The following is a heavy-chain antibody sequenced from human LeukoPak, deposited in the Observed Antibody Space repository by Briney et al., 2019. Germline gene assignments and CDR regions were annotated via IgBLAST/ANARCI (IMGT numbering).Heavy chain of an antibody. Sequence: ASVKVSCKASGYTFTSYDINWVRQATGQGLEWMGWMNPNSGNTGYAQKFQGRVTMTRNTSISTAYMELSSLRSEDTAVYYCARARSSGWLLGYWGQGTLVTVSS. J-gene: IGHJ4*02. CDR3: ARARSSGWLLGY. CDR1: GYTFTSYD. D-gene: IGHD6-19*01. V-gene: IGHV1-8*01. CDR2: MNPNSGNT.